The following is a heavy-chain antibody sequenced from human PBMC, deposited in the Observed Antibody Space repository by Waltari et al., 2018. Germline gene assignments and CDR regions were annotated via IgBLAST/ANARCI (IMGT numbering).Heavy chain of an antibody. CDR1: GYNFIGYY. CDR3: ARQAARNFDY. CDR2: INPNTGGT. Sequence: QVQLVQSGAEVKKPGASVNVSCTASGYNFIGYYIHWVRQAPGKGLEWMGWINPNTGGTKYEQKYQGRVTLTRDTSISTAYMELSSLGSDDMAVFYCARQAARNFDYWGQGTLVTVSS. V-gene: IGHV1-2*02. J-gene: IGHJ4*02.